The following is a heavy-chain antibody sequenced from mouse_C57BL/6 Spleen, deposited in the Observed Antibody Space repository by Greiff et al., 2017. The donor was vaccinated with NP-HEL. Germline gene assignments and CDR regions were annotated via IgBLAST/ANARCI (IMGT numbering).Heavy chain of an antibody. CDR2: ISDGGSYT. CDR3: ARDGVSNYDY. Sequence: EVKLVESGGGLVKPGGSLKLSCAASGFTFSSYAMSWVRQTPEKRLEWVATISDGGSYTYYPDNVKGRFTISRDNAKNNLYLQMSHLKSEDTAMYYCARDGVSNYDYWGQGTTLTVSS. D-gene: IGHD2-5*01. CDR1: GFTFSSYA. V-gene: IGHV5-4*01. J-gene: IGHJ2*01.